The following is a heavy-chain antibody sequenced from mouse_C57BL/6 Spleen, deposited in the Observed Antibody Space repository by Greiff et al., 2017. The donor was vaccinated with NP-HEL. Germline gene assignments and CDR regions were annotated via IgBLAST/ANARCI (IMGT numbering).Heavy chain of an antibody. CDR2: IDPSDSYT. Sequence: QVQLQQPGAELVMPGASVKLSCKASGYTFTSYWMHWVKQRPGQGLEWIGEIDPSDSYTNYNQKFKGKSTLTVDKSSSTAYMQLSSLTSEDSAVYYGARTLYDSYAMDYWGQGTSVTVSS. CDR1: GYTFTSYW. J-gene: IGHJ4*01. D-gene: IGHD2-3*01. CDR3: ARTLYDSYAMDY. V-gene: IGHV1-69*01.